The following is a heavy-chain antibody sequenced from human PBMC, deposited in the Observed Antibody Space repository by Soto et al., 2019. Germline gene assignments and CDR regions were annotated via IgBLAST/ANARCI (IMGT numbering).Heavy chain of an antibody. CDR3: ARDDYGSGSYFYYYYGMDG. V-gene: IGHV1-18*01. CDR2: ISAYNGNT. J-gene: IGHJ6*02. D-gene: IGHD3-10*01. Sequence: QVQLVQSGAEVKKPGASVKVSCKASGYTFTSYGISWVRQAPGQGLEWMGWISAYNGNTNYAQKLQGRATMTTDTSTSTAYMELRSLRSDDTAVYYCARDDYGSGSYFYYYYGMDGWGQGTTVTVSS. CDR1: GYTFTSYG.